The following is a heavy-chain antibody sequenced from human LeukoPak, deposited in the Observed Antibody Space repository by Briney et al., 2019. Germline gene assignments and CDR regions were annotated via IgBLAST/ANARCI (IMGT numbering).Heavy chain of an antibody. Sequence: ETLSLTCTVSGGSISSGGYYWSWIRQPPGKGLEWVANINLDVSEKYYVDSVKGRFTISRDNAKNSLYLQMNSLRAEDTAVYYCAREPGVGAHLYDYWGQGTLVTVSS. CDR1: GGSISSGGYY. D-gene: IGHD1-26*01. J-gene: IGHJ4*02. V-gene: IGHV3-7*01. CDR3: AREPGVGAHLYDY. CDR2: INLDVSEK.